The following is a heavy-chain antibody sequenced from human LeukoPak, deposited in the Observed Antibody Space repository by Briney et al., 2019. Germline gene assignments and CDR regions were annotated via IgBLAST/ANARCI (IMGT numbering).Heavy chain of an antibody. V-gene: IGHV4-4*02. CDR3: TRENRPFCLFAH. J-gene: IGHJ4*02. Sequence: NASETLSLTCGVSGGSIDITNYWSWVRQAPGRGLEWIGEIAHDGTTNYNASLRSRVAMSFDRANNHFSLILPSVTAADTAVYYCTRENRPFCLFAHWGQGVLVTVSS. CDR1: GGSIDITNY. CDR2: IAHDGTT. D-gene: IGHD3-3*01.